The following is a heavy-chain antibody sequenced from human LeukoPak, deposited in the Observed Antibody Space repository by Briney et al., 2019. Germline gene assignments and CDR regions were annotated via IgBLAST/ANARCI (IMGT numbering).Heavy chain of an antibody. CDR3: ARKLPYYYDSSGYYGY. CDR2: ISAYNGNT. D-gene: IGHD3-22*01. Sequence: ASVKVSCKASGYTFTNYGISWVRQAPGQGLEWMGWISAYNGNTNYAQKLQGRVTMTTDTSTSTVYMELRSRRSDDTAVYYCARKLPYYYDSSGYYGYWGQGTLVTVSS. CDR1: GYTFTNYG. V-gene: IGHV1-18*01. J-gene: IGHJ4*02.